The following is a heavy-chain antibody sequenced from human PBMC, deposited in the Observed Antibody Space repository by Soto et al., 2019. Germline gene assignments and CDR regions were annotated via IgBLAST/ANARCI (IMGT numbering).Heavy chain of an antibody. V-gene: IGHV3-73*01. CDR3: TRQPTAYYDILTGYYDALDI. CDR1: GFTFSGSA. J-gene: IGHJ3*02. D-gene: IGHD3-9*01. CDR2: IRSKANSYAT. Sequence: GGSLRLSCAASGFTFSGSAMHWVRQASGKGLEWVGRIRSKANSYATAYAASVKGRFTISRDDSKNTAYLQMNSLKTEDTAVYYCTRQPTAYYDILTGYYDALDIWGQGTMVTVSS.